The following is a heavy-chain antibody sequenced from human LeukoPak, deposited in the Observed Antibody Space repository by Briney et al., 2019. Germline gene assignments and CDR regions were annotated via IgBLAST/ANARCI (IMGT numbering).Heavy chain of an antibody. Sequence: SETLSLTCAVYGGSFSGYYWSWIRQPPGKGLEWIGEINHSGSTYYNPSLKSRVTISVDTSKNQFSLKLSSVTAADTAVYYCARYGYDYGDYSYYYYYYYMDVWGKGTTVTVSS. J-gene: IGHJ6*03. D-gene: IGHD4-17*01. V-gene: IGHV4-34*01. CDR1: GGSFSGYY. CDR2: INHSGST. CDR3: ARYGYDYGDYSYYYYYYYMDV.